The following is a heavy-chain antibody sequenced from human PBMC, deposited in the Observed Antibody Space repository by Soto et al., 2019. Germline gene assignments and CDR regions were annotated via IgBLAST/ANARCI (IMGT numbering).Heavy chain of an antibody. V-gene: IGHV1-18*01. CDR3: ATRQTSGGPSYWYFDL. Sequence: QVQLVQSGAEVKKPGASVKVSCKASGYTFTDYGVTWVRQAPGQGLEWMGWISPYNDNMNYAQKLRGRVTMTTDTSTSTAHMALRSLRSVDTAVYSCATRQTSGGPSYWYFDLWCRVTPVTVSS. CDR1: GYTFTDYG. D-gene: IGHD1-26*01. J-gene: IGHJ2*01. CDR2: ISPYNDNM.